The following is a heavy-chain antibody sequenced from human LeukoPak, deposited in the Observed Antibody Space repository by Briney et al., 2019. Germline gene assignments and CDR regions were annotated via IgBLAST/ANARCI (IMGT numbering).Heavy chain of an antibody. Sequence: GGSLRLSCAASGFTFGSYWMTWVRPAPGRGLEWVANIKQDGSEKYYVDSVEGRFTISRDNAKSSLYPQMNTLRAEDMAVYYCARTTYCDYWGQGTLVTVSS. J-gene: IGHJ4*02. V-gene: IGHV3-7*01. D-gene: IGHD2/OR15-2a*01. CDR3: ARTTYCDY. CDR2: IKQDGSEK. CDR1: GFTFGSYW.